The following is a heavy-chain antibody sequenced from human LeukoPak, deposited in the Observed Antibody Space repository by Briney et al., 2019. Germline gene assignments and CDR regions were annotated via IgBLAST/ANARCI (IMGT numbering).Heavy chain of an antibody. CDR1: GDSISSSSYY. CDR3: ARWGGSYDY. CDR2: INHSGST. J-gene: IGHJ4*02. Sequence: SETLSLTCTVSGDSISSSSYYWGWIRQPPGKGLEWIGEINHSGSTNYNPSLKSRVTISVDTSKNQFSLKLSSVTAADTAVYYCARWGGSYDYWGQGTLVTVSS. D-gene: IGHD1-26*01. V-gene: IGHV4-39*07.